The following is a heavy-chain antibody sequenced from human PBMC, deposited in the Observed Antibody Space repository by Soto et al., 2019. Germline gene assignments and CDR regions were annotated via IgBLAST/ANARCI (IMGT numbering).Heavy chain of an antibody. Sequence: ASLKVSCKASGYTFTSYGISWVRQAPGQGLEWMGWISAYNGNTNYAQKLQGRVTMTTDTSTSTAYMELRSLRSDDTAVYYCARGSSGWLYNWFDPWGQGALVTISS. J-gene: IGHJ5*02. D-gene: IGHD6-19*01. CDR1: GYTFTSYG. CDR3: ARGSSGWLYNWFDP. V-gene: IGHV1-18*01. CDR2: ISAYNGNT.